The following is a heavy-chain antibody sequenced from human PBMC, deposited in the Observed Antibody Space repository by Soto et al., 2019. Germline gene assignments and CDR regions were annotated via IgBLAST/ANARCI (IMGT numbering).Heavy chain of an antibody. CDR2: IWYDGSNK. Sequence: GGSLRLSCAASGFTFSSYGMHWVRQAPGKGLEWVAVIWYDGSNKYYADSVKGRFTISRDNSKNTLYLQMNSLRAEDTAVYYCARDEIYCISTSCYAHYGMDVWGQGTTVTRLL. CDR1: GFTFSSYG. V-gene: IGHV3-33*01. D-gene: IGHD2-2*01. J-gene: IGHJ6*02. CDR3: ARDEIYCISTSCYAHYGMDV.